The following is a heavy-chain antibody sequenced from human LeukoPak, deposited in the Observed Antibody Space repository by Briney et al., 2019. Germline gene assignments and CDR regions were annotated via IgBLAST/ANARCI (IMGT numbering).Heavy chain of an antibody. Sequence: ASVKVSCKASGYTFTGYYMHWVRQAPGQGLEWMGWINPNSGGTNYAQKFQGRVTMTRDTSISTAYMELSRLRSDDTAVYYCAGALRVATRYSGSYGAWGRGTLVTVSS. D-gene: IGHD1-26*01. CDR2: INPNSGGT. V-gene: IGHV1-2*02. CDR3: AGALRVATRYSGSYGA. CDR1: GYTFTGYY. J-gene: IGHJ5*02.